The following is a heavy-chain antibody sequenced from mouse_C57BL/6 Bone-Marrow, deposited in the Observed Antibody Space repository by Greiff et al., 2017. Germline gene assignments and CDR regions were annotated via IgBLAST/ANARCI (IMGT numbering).Heavy chain of an antibody. J-gene: IGHJ3*01. D-gene: IGHD2-1*01. CDR2: IYPGSGST. CDR1: GYTFTSYW. CDR3: ARRGGYGNYVLLFAD. Sequence: QVQLQQPGAELVKPGASVKMSCKASGYTFTSYWITWVKQRPGQGLEWIGDIYPGSGSTNYNEKFKSKATLTVDTSSSTAYMQLSSLTSEDSAVYYCARRGGYGNYVLLFADWGQGTLVTVSA. V-gene: IGHV1-55*01.